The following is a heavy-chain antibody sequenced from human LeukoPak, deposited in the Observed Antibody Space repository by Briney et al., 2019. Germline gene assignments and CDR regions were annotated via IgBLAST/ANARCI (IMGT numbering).Heavy chain of an antibody. CDR3: ARHRDNHYYYYYMDV. CDR1: GGSISSSSYY. J-gene: IGHJ6*03. Sequence: SETLSLTCTVSGGSISSSSYYWGWIRQPPGKGLEWIGSIYYSGSTYYNPSLKSRVTISVDTSKNQFSLKLSSVTAADTAVYYCARHRDNHYYYYYMDVWGKGTTVTVSS. CDR2: IYYSGST. V-gene: IGHV4-39*01. D-gene: IGHD1-14*01.